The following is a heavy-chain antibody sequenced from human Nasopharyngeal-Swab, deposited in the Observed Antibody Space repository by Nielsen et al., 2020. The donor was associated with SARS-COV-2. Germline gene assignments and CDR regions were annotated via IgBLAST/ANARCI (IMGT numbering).Heavy chain of an antibody. CDR2: ISGSGENR. Sequence: GESLKISCEASGFIFDTYVLGWVRQAPGKGLNWVSTISGSGENRYYAESVKGQFTISRDNSKNRLYLQMNSLRAEDTAVYYCARGDDDNTFGAFDIWGQGTLVTVSS. CDR1: GFIFDTYV. CDR3: ARGDDDNTFGAFDI. J-gene: IGHJ3*02. D-gene: IGHD3-16*01. V-gene: IGHV3-23*01.